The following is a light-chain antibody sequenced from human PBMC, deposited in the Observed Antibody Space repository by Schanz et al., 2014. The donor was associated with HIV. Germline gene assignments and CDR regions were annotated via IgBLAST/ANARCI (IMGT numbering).Light chain of an antibody. Sequence: DIQMTQSPSSLSASVGDRVTITCRASQSISNYLNWYQQKPGKAPKLLIYAASTLQSGVPSRFSGSGSGTEFTLTISSLQPEDFATYYCQQLSSYPKTFGQGTKVEVK. CDR1: QSISNY. J-gene: IGKJ1*01. V-gene: IGKV1-9*01. CDR3: QQLSSYPKT. CDR2: AAS.